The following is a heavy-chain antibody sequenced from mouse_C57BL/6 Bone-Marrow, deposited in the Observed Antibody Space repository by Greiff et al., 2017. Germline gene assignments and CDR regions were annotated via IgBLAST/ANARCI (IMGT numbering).Heavy chain of an antibody. V-gene: IGHV1-19*01. CDR2: INPYNGGT. D-gene: IGHD2-10*02. Sequence: EVHLVESGPVLVKPGASVKMSCKASGYTFTDYYMNWVKQSHGKSLEWIGVINPYNGGTSYNQKFKGKATLTVDKSSSTAYMELNSLTSEDSAVYYCARVWSLGDYWGQGTTLTVSS. CDR1: GYTFTDYY. J-gene: IGHJ2*01. CDR3: ARVWSLGDY.